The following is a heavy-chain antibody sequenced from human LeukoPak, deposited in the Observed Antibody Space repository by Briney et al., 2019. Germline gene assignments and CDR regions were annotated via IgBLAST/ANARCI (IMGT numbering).Heavy chain of an antibody. Sequence: ASVKVSCKASGGTFSSYAISWVRQAPGQGLEWMGGIIPIFGTANYAQKFQDRVTITADESTSTAYMELSSLRSEDTAVYYCARGPRPYDFWSGYYSHYYYYGMDVWGQGTTVTVSS. D-gene: IGHD3-3*01. J-gene: IGHJ6*02. CDR1: GGTFSSYA. CDR2: IIPIFGTA. CDR3: ARGPRPYDFWSGYYSHYYYYGMDV. V-gene: IGHV1-69*13.